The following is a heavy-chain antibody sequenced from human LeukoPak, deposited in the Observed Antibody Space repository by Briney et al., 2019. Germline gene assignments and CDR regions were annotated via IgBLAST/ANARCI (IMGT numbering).Heavy chain of an antibody. CDR2: IIPILGIA. D-gene: IGHD3-22*01. CDR1: GYTFTGYY. V-gene: IGHV1-69*02. Sequence: ASVKVSCKASGYTFTGYYMHWVRQAPGQGLEWMGRIIPILGIANYAQKFQGRVTITADKSTSTAYMELSSLRSEDTAVYYCATYNYDSSGYYRGVFDYWGQGTLVTVSS. J-gene: IGHJ4*02. CDR3: ATYNYDSSGYYRGVFDY.